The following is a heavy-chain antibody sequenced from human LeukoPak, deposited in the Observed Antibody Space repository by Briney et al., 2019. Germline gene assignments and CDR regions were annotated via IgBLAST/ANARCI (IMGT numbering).Heavy chain of an antibody. D-gene: IGHD3-3*01. CDR3: AKGSGYYNYYYYNMDV. V-gene: IGHV3-23*02. CDR1: GLTFSSHA. CDR2: ISGSGGST. J-gene: IGHJ6*02. Sequence: GGSLRLSCAASGLTFSSHAMTWVRQAPGKGLEWVSAISGSGGSTYYGGSVKGRFTISRDNSKNTLYLQMNSLRAEDTAIYYCAKGSGYYNYYYYNMDVWGQGTTVTVSS.